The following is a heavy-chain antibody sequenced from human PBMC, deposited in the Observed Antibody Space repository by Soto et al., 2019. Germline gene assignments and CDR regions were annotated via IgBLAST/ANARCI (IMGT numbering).Heavy chain of an antibody. Sequence: ASVKVSCKASGYTFTSYAMHWVRQAPGQRLEWMGWINAGNGNTKYSQKFQGRVTITRDTSASTAYMELSSLRSEDTAVYYCARALGYCSSTSCYKGYYYMDVWGKGTTVTVPS. D-gene: IGHD2-2*02. CDR3: ARALGYCSSTSCYKGYYYMDV. CDR1: GYTFTSYA. V-gene: IGHV1-3*01. J-gene: IGHJ6*03. CDR2: INAGNGNT.